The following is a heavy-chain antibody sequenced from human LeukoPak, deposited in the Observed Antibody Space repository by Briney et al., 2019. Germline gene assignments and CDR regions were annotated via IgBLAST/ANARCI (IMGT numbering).Heavy chain of an antibody. CDR2: ISYDGSNK. CDR3: ANGDVTIFGVVIPYYYYGMDV. V-gene: IGHV3-30*18. Sequence: GRSLRLSRAASRFTFSSYGRHWVRPAPGKGLEGVAVISYDGSNKYYPHSVKGRFTISRDNSKTTLYLQMNSLRAEDTAVYYCANGDVTIFGVVIPYYYYGMDVWGQGTTVTVSS. CDR1: RFTFSSYG. J-gene: IGHJ6*02. D-gene: IGHD3-3*01.